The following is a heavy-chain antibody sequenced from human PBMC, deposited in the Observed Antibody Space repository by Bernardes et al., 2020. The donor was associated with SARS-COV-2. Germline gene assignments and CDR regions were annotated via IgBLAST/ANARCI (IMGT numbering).Heavy chain of an antibody. Sequence: SETLSLTCAVYGVTFSDNPWTWIRQSPGKGLEWIGQISHSGISNYNPSLKSRVTMSVDTSKNQFSLNLTSVTAADTAVYFCSRGAPGSWGQGTLVTVSS. J-gene: IGHJ5*02. D-gene: IGHD3-9*01. CDR2: ISHSGIS. CDR1: GVTFSDNP. CDR3: SRGAPGS. V-gene: IGHV4-34*01.